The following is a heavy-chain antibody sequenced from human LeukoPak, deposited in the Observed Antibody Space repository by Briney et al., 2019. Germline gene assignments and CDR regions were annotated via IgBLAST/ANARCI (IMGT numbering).Heavy chain of an antibody. CDR3: AYLDSSGYYYGRLRY. CDR1: GFTFSVHA. Sequence: PGGSLRLSCAASGFTFSVHALTWFRQTPANRLGWVSSINSDSANTDYADSVRGRFTISRDNSRNTLYLRMNSLRADDTAIYFCAYLDSSGYYYGRLRYWGQGTPVTVSS. J-gene: IGHJ4*02. D-gene: IGHD3-22*01. V-gene: IGHV3-23*01. CDR2: INSDSANT.